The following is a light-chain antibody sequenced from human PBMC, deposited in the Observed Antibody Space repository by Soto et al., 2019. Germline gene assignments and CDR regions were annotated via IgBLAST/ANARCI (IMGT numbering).Light chain of an antibody. CDR3: QLYRNVVRT. V-gene: IGKV1-33*01. Sequence: DIKMTQSPSSLSASVGDRVTLTCQASEDVSDYVNWYQQKPGRAPKLLIYDASKLETGVSSRFSGSGSGTHFTFTIRDLQPDDFATYYCQLYRNVVRTFGGATRVDI. CDR1: EDVSDY. CDR2: DAS. J-gene: IGKJ4*01.